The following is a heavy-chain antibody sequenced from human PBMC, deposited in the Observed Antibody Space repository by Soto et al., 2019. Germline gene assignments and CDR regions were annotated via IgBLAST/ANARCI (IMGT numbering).Heavy chain of an antibody. CDR2: INGNSGSI. V-gene: IGHV3-9*01. CDR3: AKGYNYHRSGNPAY. D-gene: IGHD3-22*01. CDR1: GFTFDDYA. J-gene: IGHJ4*02. Sequence: EVQLVESGGGLVQPGRSLRLSCAASGFTFDDYAMHWVRQAPGKGLEWVSGINGNSGSIGYADSVKVRFTISRDNAKNSLYLQMNSLITEDTALYYGAKGYNYHRSGNPAYCGQGTLVTVSS.